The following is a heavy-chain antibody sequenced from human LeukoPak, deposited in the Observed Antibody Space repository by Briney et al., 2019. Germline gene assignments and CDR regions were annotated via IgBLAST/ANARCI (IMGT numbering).Heavy chain of an antibody. Sequence: SQTLSLTCTVSGGSISSGGYYWCWIRQHPGKGLEWIGYIYYSGSTYYNPSLKSRVTISVDTSKNHFSLKLSSVTAADTAVYYCARVGDSNYFDYWGQGTLVTVSS. CDR2: IYYSGST. V-gene: IGHV4-31*03. D-gene: IGHD4-11*01. CDR3: ARVGDSNYFDY. J-gene: IGHJ4*02. CDR1: GGSISSGGYY.